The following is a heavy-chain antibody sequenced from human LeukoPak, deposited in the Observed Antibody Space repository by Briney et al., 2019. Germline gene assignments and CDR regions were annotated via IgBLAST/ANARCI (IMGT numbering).Heavy chain of an antibody. J-gene: IGHJ4*02. CDR3: ARKENVYYYFDY. D-gene: IGHD3-10*01. Sequence: SETLSLTCAVSGYSITSSSWWGWIRQPPGKGLEWIGYIYHSGTTYHNPSLQSRVTMSVDTSKNQFSLKLSSVTAVDTAVYYCARKENVYYYFDYWGQGTLVTVSS. CDR1: GYSITSSSW. CDR2: IYHSGTT. V-gene: IGHV4-28*01.